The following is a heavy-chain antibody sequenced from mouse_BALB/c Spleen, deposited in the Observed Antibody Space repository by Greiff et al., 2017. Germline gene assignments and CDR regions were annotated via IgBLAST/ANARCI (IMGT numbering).Heavy chain of an antibody. CDR1: GFTFSSYT. CDR3: ARYKAYYYAMDY. D-gene: IGHD3-2*02. J-gene: IGHJ4*01. Sequence: EVMLVESGGGLVKPGGSLKLSCAASGFTFSSYTMSWVRQTPEKRLEWVATISSGGGNTYYPDSVKGRFTISRDNAKNNLYLQMSSLRSEDTALYYCARYKAYYYAMDYWGQGTSVTVSS. V-gene: IGHV5-9*03. CDR2: ISSGGGNT.